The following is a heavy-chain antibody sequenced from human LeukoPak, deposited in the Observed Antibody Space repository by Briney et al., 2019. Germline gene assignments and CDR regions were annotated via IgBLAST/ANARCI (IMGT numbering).Heavy chain of an antibody. Sequence: PSETLSLTCTVSGGSISSSSYYWGWIRQPPGKGLEWIGSIYYSGSTYYNPSLKSRVTISVDTSKNQFSLKLSSVTAADTAVYYCARSFFTMVRGVSDWFDPWGQGTLVTVSS. V-gene: IGHV4-39*07. D-gene: IGHD3-10*01. J-gene: IGHJ5*02. CDR1: GGSISSSSYY. CDR3: ARSFFTMVRGVSDWFDP. CDR2: IYYSGST.